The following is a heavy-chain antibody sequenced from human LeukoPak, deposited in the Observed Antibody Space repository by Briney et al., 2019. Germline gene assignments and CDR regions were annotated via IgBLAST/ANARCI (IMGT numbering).Heavy chain of an antibody. CDR2: IPYDGSNK. CDR3: ARDDYGSGSWNDY. D-gene: IGHD3-10*01. J-gene: IGHJ4*02. V-gene: IGHV3-30*04. Sequence: PGGSLRLSCAASGFTFSTYAMHWVRQAPGKGLEWVAVIPYDGSNKYYADSVKGRFTISRENSKNRLYLQMNSLRVEDTALYYCARDDYGSGSWNDYWGQGTLVTVSS. CDR1: GFTFSTYA.